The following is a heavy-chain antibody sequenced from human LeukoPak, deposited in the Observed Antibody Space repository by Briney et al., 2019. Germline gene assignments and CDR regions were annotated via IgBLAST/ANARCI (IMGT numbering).Heavy chain of an antibody. V-gene: IGHV4-34*01. CDR3: ARVSHYYDSSGYYFLDYFDY. Sequence: SETLSLTCAVYGGSFSGYYWSWIRQPPGKGLEWIGEINHSGSTNYNPSLKSRVTISVDTSKNQFSLKLSSVTAADTAVYYCARVSHYYDSSGYYFLDYFDYWGQGTLVTVSS. J-gene: IGHJ4*02. CDR2: INHSGST. D-gene: IGHD3-22*01. CDR1: GGSFSGYY.